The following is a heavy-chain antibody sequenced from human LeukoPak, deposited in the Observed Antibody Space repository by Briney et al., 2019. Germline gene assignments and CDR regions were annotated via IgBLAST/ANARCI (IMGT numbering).Heavy chain of an antibody. CDR3: ARARPVLRFLEWKDHPVFDY. Sequence: PSQTLSLTCTVSGGSISSGGYYWSWIRQPPGKGLEWIGYIYYSGSTNYNPSLKSRVTISVDTSKNQFSLKLSSVTAADTAVYYCARARPVLRFLEWKDHPVFDYWGQGTLVTVSS. CDR2: IYYSGST. V-gene: IGHV4-61*08. CDR1: GGSISSGGYY. D-gene: IGHD3-3*01. J-gene: IGHJ4*02.